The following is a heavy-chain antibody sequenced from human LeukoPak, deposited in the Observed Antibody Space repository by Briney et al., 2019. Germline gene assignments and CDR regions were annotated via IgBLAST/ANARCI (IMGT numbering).Heavy chain of an antibody. CDR2: INSGGTVT. D-gene: IGHD3-10*01. CDR1: GFTFSDFW. CDR3: AKDTLRVRGAGSYERFDP. V-gene: IGHV3-74*01. Sequence: GGSLRPSCAASGFTFSDFWMHWVRQAPGKGLVWVSRINSGGTVTNYADSVKGRLTISRDNSKNTLYLQMNSLRAEDTAVYYCAKDTLRVRGAGSYERFDPWGEGILVTVSS. J-gene: IGHJ5*02.